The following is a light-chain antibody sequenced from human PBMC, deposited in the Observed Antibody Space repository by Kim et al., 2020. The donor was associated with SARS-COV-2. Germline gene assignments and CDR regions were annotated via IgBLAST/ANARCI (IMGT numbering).Light chain of an antibody. V-gene: IGKV3-15*01. J-gene: IGKJ2*01. CDR3: QQYNNWPPYT. CDR2: GAS. Sequence: EIVMSQSPATLSVSPGERATLSCRASQSVSSNLAWYQQKLGQAPSLLIYGASTRATDIPARFSGSGSGTEFTLTISSLQSEDFAVYYCQQYNNWPPYTFGQGTKLEI. CDR1: QSVSSN.